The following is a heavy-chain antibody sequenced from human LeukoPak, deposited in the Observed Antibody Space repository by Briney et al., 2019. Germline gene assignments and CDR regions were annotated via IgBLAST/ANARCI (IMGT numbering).Heavy chain of an antibody. CDR1: GFTFSNYW. J-gene: IGHJ6*04. V-gene: IGHV3-7*01. CDR2: INPDGSEK. Sequence: PGGSLRLSCAASGFTFSNYWMSWVRQAPGNGPEWVANINPDGSEKYSVDSVTGRFTISRDNVENTVFLQMNSLRAEDSAVYYCARDLAAWDVWGKGTTVTVSS. CDR3: ARDLAAWDV.